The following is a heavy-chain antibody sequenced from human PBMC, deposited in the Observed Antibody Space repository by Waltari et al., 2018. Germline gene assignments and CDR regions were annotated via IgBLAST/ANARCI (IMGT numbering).Heavy chain of an antibody. CDR2: INHSGST. CDR1: GGSFSGYY. D-gene: IGHD6-13*01. CDR3: ARGVRFSSSWYYYYYYGMDV. Sequence: VQLQQWGAGLLKPSETLSLTCAVYGGSFSGYYWSWIRQPPGKGLEWIGEINHSGSTNYNPSLKSRGTISVDTSKNQFSLKLSSVTAADTAVYYCARGVRFSSSWYYYYYYGMDVWGQGTTVTVSS. V-gene: IGHV4-34*01. J-gene: IGHJ6*02.